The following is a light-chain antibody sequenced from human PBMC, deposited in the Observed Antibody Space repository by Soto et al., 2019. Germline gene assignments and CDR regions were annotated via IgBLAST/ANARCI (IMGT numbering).Light chain of an antibody. CDR2: AAS. CDR1: QSISNY. Sequence: DIQLTQSPSSMATSVGDRVTLTSRASQSISNYLNWYQQKPGKAPKLLIYAASSLESGVPSRFSGSGSGTDFTLTISSLQPEEFATYYCQQSYSTPFTVGPGTKVVIK. CDR3: QQSYSTPFT. V-gene: IGKV1-39*01. J-gene: IGKJ3*01.